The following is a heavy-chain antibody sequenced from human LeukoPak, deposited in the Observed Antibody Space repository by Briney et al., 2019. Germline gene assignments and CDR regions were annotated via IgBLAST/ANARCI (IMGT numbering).Heavy chain of an antibody. CDR3: ARVIVATMTFDY. V-gene: IGHV3-30*04. D-gene: IGHD5-12*01. J-gene: IGHJ4*02. CDR2: ISYDGSNK. CDR1: GFTFSSYA. Sequence: PGGSLRLSCAASGFTFSSYAMHWVRQAPGKGLEWVAVISYDGSNKYYADSVKGRFTISRDNSKNTLYLQMNSLRAEDTALYYCARVIVATMTFDYWGQGTLVTVSS.